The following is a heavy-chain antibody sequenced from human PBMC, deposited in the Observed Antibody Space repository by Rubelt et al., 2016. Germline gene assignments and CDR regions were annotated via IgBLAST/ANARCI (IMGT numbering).Heavy chain of an antibody. CDR3: ARGGDLALDY. CDR2: INPSGGST. J-gene: IGHJ4*02. Sequence: QMQLVQSGAEVKKPGASVKVSCKASGYTFTSYYMHWVRQAPGQGLEWMGIINPSGGSTSYAQKFQGRVTMTMETSTSTVDMGLSSLRSEDTAVYYWARGGDLALDYWGQGTLVTVSS. CDR1: GYTFTSYY. D-gene: IGHD3-3*01. V-gene: IGHV1-46*01.